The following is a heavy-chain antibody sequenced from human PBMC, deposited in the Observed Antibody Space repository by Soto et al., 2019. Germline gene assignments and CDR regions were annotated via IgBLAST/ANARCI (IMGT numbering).Heavy chain of an antibody. D-gene: IGHD6-19*01. CDR1: GYTFSTYA. V-gene: IGHV1-3*01. J-gene: IGHJ6*02. CDR3: AKVRYSSPMGYYYGMDV. CDR2: INGGTGQT. Sequence: GASVKVSCKASGYTFSTYAMHWVRQAPGQSLEWMGWINGGTGQTRYSQRFQDRVTITADESTSTSYMEVNNLRSEDTAVYYCAKVRYSSPMGYYYGMDVWGQGTTVTVSS.